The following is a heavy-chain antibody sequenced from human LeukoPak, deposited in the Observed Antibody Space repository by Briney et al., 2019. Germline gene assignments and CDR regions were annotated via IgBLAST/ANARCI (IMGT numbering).Heavy chain of an antibody. V-gene: IGHV5-51*01. Sequence: GESLQISCKGSGYSFTSYWIGWVRQLPGKGLEWMGIIYPGDSDTRYSPSFQGQVTISADKSISTASLQWSSLKASDTAMYYCARLWKRIAVAGGVDYWGQGTLVTVSS. CDR2: IYPGDSDT. CDR1: GYSFTSYW. CDR3: ARLWKRIAVAGGVDY. J-gene: IGHJ4*02. D-gene: IGHD6-19*01.